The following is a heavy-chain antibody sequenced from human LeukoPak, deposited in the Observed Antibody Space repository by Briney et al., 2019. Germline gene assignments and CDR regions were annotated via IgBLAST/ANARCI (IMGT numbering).Heavy chain of an antibody. V-gene: IGHV3-23*01. CDR3: AKVAKYYYDSSGYYYHRAEYFQH. D-gene: IGHD3-22*01. CDR1: GFTFSSYA. CDR2: ISGSGGST. J-gene: IGHJ1*01. Sequence: GGSLRLSCAASGFTFSSYAMSWVRQAPGKGLEWVSAISGSGGSTYYADSVKGRFTISRDNSKNTLYLQMNSLRAEDTAVYYCAKVAKYYYDSSGYYYHRAEYFQHWGQGTLVTVSS.